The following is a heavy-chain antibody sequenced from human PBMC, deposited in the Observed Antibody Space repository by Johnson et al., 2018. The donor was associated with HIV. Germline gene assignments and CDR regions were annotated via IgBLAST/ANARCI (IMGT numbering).Heavy chain of an antibody. Sequence: QMLLVESGGGVVQPGRSLRLSCAASGFTFSSYGMHCVRQAPGKGLEWVAVIWYDGSNQYYADSVKGRFTISRDNSKNTLYLQMNSLRAWDTAMYYCAKEIRITIFGVVPPHDAFDIWGQVTMVTVSS. CDR3: AKEIRITIFGVVPPHDAFDI. CDR1: GFTFSSYG. V-gene: IGHV3-33*06. D-gene: IGHD3-3*01. J-gene: IGHJ3*02. CDR2: IWYDGSNQ.